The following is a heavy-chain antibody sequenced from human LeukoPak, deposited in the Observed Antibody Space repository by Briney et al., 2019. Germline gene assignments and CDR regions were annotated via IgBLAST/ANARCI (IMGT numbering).Heavy chain of an antibody. J-gene: IGHJ5*02. CDR1: DDSISYYS. V-gene: IGHV4-4*07. D-gene: IGHD3-9*01. CDR2: IYSSGST. CDR3: AREGSYDVLTGYYLNWFDP. Sequence: SETLSLTCSVSDDSISYYSWSWIRQAAGKGLEWIGRIYSSGSTNYNPSLRSRVTISVDTSKTQSSLKLSSVTAADTAVYYCAREGSYDVLTGYYLNWFDPWGQGTLVTVSS.